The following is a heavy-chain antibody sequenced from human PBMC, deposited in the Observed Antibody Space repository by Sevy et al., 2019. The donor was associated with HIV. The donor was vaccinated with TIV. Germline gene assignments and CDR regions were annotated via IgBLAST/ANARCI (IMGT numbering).Heavy chain of an antibody. Sequence: ASVKVSCKASGYTFTGYYVHWVRQAPGQGLEWMGWLNPNSGGTNYAQKFQGRVTMTRDTSISTAYMELSRLRSDDTAVYYCAKTMVRGVIISGYYFDYWGQGTLVTVSS. J-gene: IGHJ4*02. V-gene: IGHV1-2*02. D-gene: IGHD3-10*01. CDR1: GYTFTGYY. CDR3: AKTMVRGVIISGYYFDY. CDR2: LNPNSGGT.